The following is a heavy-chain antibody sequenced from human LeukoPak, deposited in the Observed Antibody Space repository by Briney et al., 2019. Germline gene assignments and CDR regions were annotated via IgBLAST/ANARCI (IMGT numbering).Heavy chain of an antibody. CDR2: INPNSGGT. D-gene: IGHD6-19*01. J-gene: IGHJ4*02. V-gene: IGHV1-2*02. CDR3: AGVDSSGFYY. CDR1: GYTFTKSY. Sequence: ASVKVSCKASGYTFTKSYIHWVRQAPGQGLEWMGWINPNSGGTNYAQKFQGRVTMTRDTSISTAYMELSRLRSDDTAVYYCAGVDSSGFYYWGQGALVTVSS.